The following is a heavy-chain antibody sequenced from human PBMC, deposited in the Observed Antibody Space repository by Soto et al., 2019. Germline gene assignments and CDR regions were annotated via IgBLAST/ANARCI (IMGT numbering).Heavy chain of an antibody. CDR1: GGSISSYY. J-gene: IGHJ3*02. CDR2: IYYSGST. V-gene: IGHV4-59*01. Sequence: LSLTCTVSGGSISSYYWSWIRQPPGKGLEWIGYIYYSGSTNYNPSLKSRVTISVDTSKNQFSLKLSSVTAADTAVYYCARGVLITMIPLAALDIWGQGTMVTVSS. D-gene: IGHD3-22*01. CDR3: ARGVLITMIPLAALDI.